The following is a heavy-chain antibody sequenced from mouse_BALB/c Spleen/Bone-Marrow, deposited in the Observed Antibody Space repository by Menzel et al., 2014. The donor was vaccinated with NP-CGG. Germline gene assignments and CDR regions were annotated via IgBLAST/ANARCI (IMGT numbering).Heavy chain of an antibody. Sequence: EVKLQESGAELVKPGASVRLSCTASGFNIKDTYMHWVKQRPEQGLEWIGRIDPANGNTKYDPKFQGKATITADTSSNTAYLQLSSLTSEDTAVYYCAVYDYEGLAYWGQGTLVTVSA. D-gene: IGHD2-4*01. J-gene: IGHJ3*01. CDR2: IDPANGNT. V-gene: IGHV14-3*02. CDR3: AVYDYEGLAY. CDR1: GFNIKDTY.